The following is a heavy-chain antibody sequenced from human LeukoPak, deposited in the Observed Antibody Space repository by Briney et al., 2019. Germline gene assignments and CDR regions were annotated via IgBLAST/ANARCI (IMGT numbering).Heavy chain of an antibody. Sequence: GGSLRLSCAASGFTFSRYWMHWARQAPGKGLVWVSRINSDGSSTNYADSVKGRFTISRDNAKNTLFLQMNSLRAEDTAVYYCARDRGDSTGDYWGQGTLVTVSS. J-gene: IGHJ4*02. D-gene: IGHD3-10*01. CDR2: INSDGSST. V-gene: IGHV3-74*01. CDR1: GFTFSRYW. CDR3: ARDRGDSTGDY.